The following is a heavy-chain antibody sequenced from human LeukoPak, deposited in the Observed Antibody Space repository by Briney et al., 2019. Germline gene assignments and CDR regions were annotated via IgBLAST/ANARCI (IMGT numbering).Heavy chain of an antibody. J-gene: IGHJ1*01. V-gene: IGHV3-48*04. CDR2: ITSQNTTT. CDR3: ARAPSEIGGYYPEYFRH. Sequence: PGGALRLSCAASGFTFGSYSMNWIRQAPGKGLEWISKITSQNTTTYYADSVKGRFTISRDNAKNTLSLQMNSLRAEDTGVYYCARAPSEIGGYYPEYFRHWGQGTLVTVSS. CDR1: GFTFGSYS. D-gene: IGHD3-22*01.